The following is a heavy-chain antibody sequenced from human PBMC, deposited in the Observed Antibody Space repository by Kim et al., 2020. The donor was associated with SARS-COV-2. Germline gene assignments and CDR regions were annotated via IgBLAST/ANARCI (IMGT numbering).Heavy chain of an antibody. Sequence: GGSLRLSCAASGFTFSSYGMHWVRQAPGKGLEWVAAISYDGSNKYYADSVKGRFTISRDNSKNTLYLQMNSLRAEDTAVYYCARDTVLLWFGEGYYGMDV. CDR3: ARDTVLLWFGEGYYGMDV. D-gene: IGHD3-10*01. V-gene: IGHV3-33*05. CDR2: ISYDGSNK. J-gene: IGHJ6*01. CDR1: GFTFSSYG.